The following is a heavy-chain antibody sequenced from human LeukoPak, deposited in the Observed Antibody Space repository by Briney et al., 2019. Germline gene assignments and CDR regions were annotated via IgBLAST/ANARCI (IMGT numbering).Heavy chain of an antibody. CDR2: ISYTGTYI. D-gene: IGHD4-17*01. CDR3: ARSLSIYGDYDY. V-gene: IGHV3-21*01. J-gene: IGHJ4*02. CDR1: AFSLSAYN. Sequence: GGSLRLSCAASAFSLSAYNMNWVRQAPGKGLEWVSSISYTGTYIYYADSVKGRFTISRDNAKNSLYLQMNSLRAEDTAVYYCARSLSIYGDYDYWGQGTLVTVSS.